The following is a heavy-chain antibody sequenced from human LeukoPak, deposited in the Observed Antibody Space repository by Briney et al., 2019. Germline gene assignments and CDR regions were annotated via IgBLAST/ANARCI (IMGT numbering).Heavy chain of an antibody. Sequence: GGSLRLSCAASGFTFSSYGMHWVRQAPGKGLEWVSFIRSDVSNKYYSDSVNVRFTISRDNSKNTLSMQLNSLRAEDTAVYYCAKDLGYWGQGTLVTVSS. J-gene: IGHJ4*02. D-gene: IGHD3-16*01. CDR2: IRSDVSNK. V-gene: IGHV3-30*02. CDR3: AKDLGY. CDR1: GFTFSSYG.